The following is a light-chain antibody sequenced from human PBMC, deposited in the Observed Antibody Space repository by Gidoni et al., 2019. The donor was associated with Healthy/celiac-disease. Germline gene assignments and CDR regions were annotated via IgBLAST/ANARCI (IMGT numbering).Light chain of an antibody. Sequence: DIQMTQSPSSLSASLGDRVTITCRASQSISRSLNWYQQKPGKAPKLLIYAASSLQSGVSSRFSGSGSVTDFTLTISSLQPEDFATYYCQQSYSTPLYTFGQGTKLEIK. CDR1: QSISRS. J-gene: IGKJ2*01. CDR2: AAS. V-gene: IGKV1-39*01. CDR3: QQSYSTPLYT.